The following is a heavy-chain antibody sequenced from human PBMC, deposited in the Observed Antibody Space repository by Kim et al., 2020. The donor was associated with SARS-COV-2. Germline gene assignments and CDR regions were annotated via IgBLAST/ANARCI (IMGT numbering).Heavy chain of an antibody. CDR2: ISYDGSNK. CDR3: AKDYYGSRDAFDI. D-gene: IGHD3-10*01. J-gene: IGHJ3*02. Sequence: GGSLRLSCVASGFTFSSYGMHWVRQAPGKGLEWVAVISYDGSNKYYADSVKGRFTISRDNSKNTLYLQMNSLRAEDTAVYYCAKDYYGSRDAFDIWGQG. V-gene: IGHV3-30*18. CDR1: GFTFSSYG.